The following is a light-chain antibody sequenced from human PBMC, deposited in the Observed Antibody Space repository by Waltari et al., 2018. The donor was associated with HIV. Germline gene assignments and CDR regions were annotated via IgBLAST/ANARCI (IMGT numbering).Light chain of an antibody. J-gene: IGKJ1*01. CDR2: GAS. V-gene: IGKV3-15*01. CDR3: QQYKNWGT. CDR1: QSVSSN. Sequence: EIVMTQSPATLSVSPGERATLSCRASQSVSSNLAWYQQKPGQAPRLLIYGASARATGIPARFSGSGSGTEFTLTISSLQSEDFAIYYCQQYKNWGTFGQGTKVEIK.